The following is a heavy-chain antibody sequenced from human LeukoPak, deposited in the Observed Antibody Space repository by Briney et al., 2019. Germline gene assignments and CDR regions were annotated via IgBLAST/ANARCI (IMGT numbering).Heavy chain of an antibody. Sequence: PGGSLRLSCSASGFSFSDSYMNWFRLSPEKGLEWIAYITSSGATTEYADSVKGRFTISRVNAKNSMYLQMNSLRPEDTAVYYCARDPDYGDPYWGQGTLLTVSS. CDR2: ITSSGATT. J-gene: IGHJ4*02. CDR3: ARDPDYGDPY. V-gene: IGHV3-11*01. D-gene: IGHD4/OR15-4a*01. CDR1: GFSFSDSY.